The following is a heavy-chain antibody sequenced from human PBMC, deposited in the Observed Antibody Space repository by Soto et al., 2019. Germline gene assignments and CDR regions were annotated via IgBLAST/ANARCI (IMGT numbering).Heavy chain of an antibody. J-gene: IGHJ4*02. D-gene: IGHD3-16*01. V-gene: IGHV3-9*01. CDR2: INWKSDI. CDR1: GFTFDDNA. CDR3: AISQDRGGRTTFIY. Sequence: PGGSLRLSCAVSGFTFDDNAMHWVRQAPEKGLEWVSGINWKSDIGYADSVKSRFTISRDNAENSLYLQMNSLRAEDTALYYCAISQDRGGRTTFIYWGQGTQVTVS.